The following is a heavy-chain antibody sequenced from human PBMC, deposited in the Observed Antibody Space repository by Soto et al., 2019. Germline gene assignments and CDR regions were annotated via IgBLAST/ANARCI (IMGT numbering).Heavy chain of an antibody. V-gene: IGHV3-23*01. D-gene: IGHD3-16*01. CDR1: GFIFSNYA. J-gene: IGHJ4*02. CDR2: ISGSGAKT. CDR3: TKGLRGDYFWERNTPIYYFDY. Sequence: PGGSLRLSCAASGFIFSNYAMNWVRQTPGKGLEWVSGISGSGAKTYYADSVKGRFTISRDDSKNTLFLQMNSLRAEDTAVYYCTKGLRGDYFWERNTPIYYFDYSGQGTLLTVSS.